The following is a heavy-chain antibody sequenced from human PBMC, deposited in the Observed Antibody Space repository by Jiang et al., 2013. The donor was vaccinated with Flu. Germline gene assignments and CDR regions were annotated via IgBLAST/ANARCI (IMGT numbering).Heavy chain of an antibody. Sequence: GPGLVKPSETLSLTRTVSGGSISSYYWNWIRQPPGKGLEWIGYIYYSGSTNYNPSLKSRVTISVDTSKNQFSLKLSSVTAADTAVYYCARGYSGYDPPFYYYSMDVWGHGTTVTVSS. CDR1: GGSISSYY. CDR3: ARGYSGYDPPFYYYSMDV. CDR2: IYYSGST. J-gene: IGHJ6*02. D-gene: IGHD5-12*01. V-gene: IGHV4-59*01.